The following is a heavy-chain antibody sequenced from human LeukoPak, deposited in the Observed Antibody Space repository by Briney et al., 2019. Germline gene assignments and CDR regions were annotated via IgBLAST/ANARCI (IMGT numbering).Heavy chain of an antibody. D-gene: IGHD6-19*01. V-gene: IGHV3-21*01. Sequence: NTGGSLRLSCAASGFTFSTYSMNWVRQTPRKGLEWVSSISGSSDYIYYADSVKGRFTISRDNAKNSLYLQMNSLRAEDTAVYYCARGSIAVAGPCDYWGQGTLVTVSS. CDR2: ISGSSDYI. CDR3: ARGSIAVAGPCDY. J-gene: IGHJ4*02. CDR1: GFTFSTYS.